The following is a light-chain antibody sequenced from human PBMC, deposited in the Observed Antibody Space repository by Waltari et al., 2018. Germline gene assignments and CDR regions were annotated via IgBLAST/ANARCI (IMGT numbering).Light chain of an antibody. CDR2: EVS. V-gene: IGLV2-8*01. J-gene: IGLJ2*01. Sequence: QSALTQPPSASGSPGQSVTISCTGTSSDVGGYNYVSWYQQHPGKAPKLMIYEVSKGPSGVPDGFSGSKSGNTASLTVSGLQAEDEADYYCSSYAGSNNFVVFGGGTKLTVL. CDR3: SSYAGSNNFVV. CDR1: SSDVGGYNY.